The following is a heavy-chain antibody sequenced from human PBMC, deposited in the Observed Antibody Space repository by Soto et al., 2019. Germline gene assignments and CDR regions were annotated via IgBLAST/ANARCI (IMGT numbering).Heavy chain of an antibody. Sequence: PSETLSLTCTVSGGSIISGNYYWSWVRQAPGKGLEWVGRIKSKTDGGTTDYAAPVKGRFTISRDDSKNTLYLQMNSLKTEDTAVYYCTSYGHAVLDAFDIWGQGTMVT. CDR1: GGSIISGNYY. CDR2: IKSKTDGGTT. V-gene: IGHV3-15*01. CDR3: TSYGHAVLDAFDI. J-gene: IGHJ3*02. D-gene: IGHD3-10*01.